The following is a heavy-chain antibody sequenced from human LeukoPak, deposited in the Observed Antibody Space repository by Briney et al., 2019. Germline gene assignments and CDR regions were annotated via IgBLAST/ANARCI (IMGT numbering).Heavy chain of an antibody. V-gene: IGHV1-18*01. D-gene: IGHD3-22*01. CDR2: ISAYNGNT. Sequence: ASVKVSCTASGYTFTSYGISWVRQAPGQGLEGRGWISAYNGNTNYVQKLQGRATMTTDTSTSTAYMELRSLRSDDTAVYYCARDSRSDYYDSSGYSHYFDYWGQGTLVTVSS. J-gene: IGHJ4*02. CDR3: ARDSRSDYYDSSGYSHYFDY. CDR1: GYTFTSYG.